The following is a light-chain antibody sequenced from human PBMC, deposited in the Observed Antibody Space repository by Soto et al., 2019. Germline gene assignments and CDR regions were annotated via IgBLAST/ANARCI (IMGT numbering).Light chain of an antibody. V-gene: IGKV3-20*01. J-gene: IGKJ3*01. CDR2: GAS. CDR3: QQYGNSPFT. CDR1: QSVSSTY. Sequence: EIVLTQSPGTLSLSPGERATLSCRASQSVSSTYLAWYQQKLGQAPRLLIYGASNRATGIPDRFSGSGSGTVFTLTISRLEPEDFAVYYCQQYGNSPFTFGPGTKVDIK.